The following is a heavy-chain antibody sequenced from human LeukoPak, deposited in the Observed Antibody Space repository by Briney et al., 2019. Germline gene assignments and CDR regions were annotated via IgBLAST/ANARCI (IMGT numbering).Heavy chain of an antibody. V-gene: IGHV3-73*01. D-gene: IGHD4-17*01. CDR2: IRTKGKSYAT. J-gene: IGHJ5*02. Sequence: GGSLRLSCAASGFTFSGSAMHWVRQASGKGLEWVDRIRTKGKSYATEYAASVKGRFIISRDDLKNTAYLQMNSLKIEDTAVYYCTRTTVTIADWFDPWGQGTLVTVSS. CDR3: TRTTVTIADWFDP. CDR1: GFTFSGSA.